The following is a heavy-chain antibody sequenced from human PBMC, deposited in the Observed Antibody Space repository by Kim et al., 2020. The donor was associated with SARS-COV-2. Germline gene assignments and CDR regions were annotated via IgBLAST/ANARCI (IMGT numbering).Heavy chain of an antibody. D-gene: IGHD6-6*01. CDR3: VTSSIAARGAPYYYGMDV. CDR2: INPNSGGT. CDR1: GYTFTGYY. V-gene: IGHV1-2*02. J-gene: IGHJ6*02. Sequence: ASVKVSCKASGYTFTGYYMHWVRQAPGQGLEWMGWINPNSGGTNYAQKFQGRVTMTRDTSISTAYMELSRLRSDDTAVYYCVTSSIAARGAPYYYGMDVWGQGTTVTVSS.